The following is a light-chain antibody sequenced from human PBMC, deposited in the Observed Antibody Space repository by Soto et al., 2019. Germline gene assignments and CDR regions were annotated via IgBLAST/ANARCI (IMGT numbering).Light chain of an antibody. CDR2: AAS. CDR3: QNYHTAPQT. V-gene: IGKV1-27*01. J-gene: IGKJ3*01. Sequence: DVQMTQSPSSLSASVGDRVTIACRASQGISNYLAWFQLRPGKGPKLLIYAASLLQSGVPSRFSGSQSGTDFTLTISSLQPEDVATYYCQNYHTAPQTFGPGTKVDIK. CDR1: QGISNY.